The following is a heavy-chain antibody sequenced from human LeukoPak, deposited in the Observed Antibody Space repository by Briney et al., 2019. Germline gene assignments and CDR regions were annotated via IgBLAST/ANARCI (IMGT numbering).Heavy chain of an antibody. D-gene: IGHD6-19*01. CDR2: INPSGGST. V-gene: IGHV1-46*01. J-gene: IGHJ4*02. Sequence: ASVKVSCKASGYTFTSYYMHWVRQAPGQGLDWMGIINPSGGSTSYAQKFQGRVTMTRDMSTSTVYMELSSLRSEDTAVYYCARDDGAIAVAGTFVYWGQGTLVTVSS. CDR1: GYTFTSYY. CDR3: ARDDGAIAVAGTFVY.